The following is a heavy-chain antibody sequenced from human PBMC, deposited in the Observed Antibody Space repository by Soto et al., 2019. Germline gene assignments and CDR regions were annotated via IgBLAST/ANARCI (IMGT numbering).Heavy chain of an antibody. Sequence: QVQLVQSGAEVKKPGSSVKVSCTASGGTFSSYAISWVRQAPGQGLEWMGGIIPIFGTANYAQKFQGRVTITADESTSTAYMELSSLRSEDTAVYYCARVGVAYYDILTGYPTLDYWGQGTLVTVSS. CDR1: GGTFSSYA. CDR3: ARVGVAYYDILTGYPTLDY. D-gene: IGHD3-9*01. J-gene: IGHJ4*02. V-gene: IGHV1-69*12. CDR2: IIPIFGTA.